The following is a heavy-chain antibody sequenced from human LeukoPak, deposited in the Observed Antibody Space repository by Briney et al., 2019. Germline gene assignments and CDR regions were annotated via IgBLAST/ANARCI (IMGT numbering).Heavy chain of an antibody. CDR3: ARDDCYYDSNGYC. J-gene: IGHJ4*02. CDR1: GGSISNYY. D-gene: IGHD3-22*01. V-gene: IGHV4-4*07. Sequence: PSETLSLTCTVSGGSISNYYWSWIRQPAGKGLEWIGRIYSSGSTNYNPSLKSQVTMSADTSKNQFSLKLSSVTAADTAVYYCARDDCYYDSNGYCWGQGTLVTVSS. CDR2: IYSSGST.